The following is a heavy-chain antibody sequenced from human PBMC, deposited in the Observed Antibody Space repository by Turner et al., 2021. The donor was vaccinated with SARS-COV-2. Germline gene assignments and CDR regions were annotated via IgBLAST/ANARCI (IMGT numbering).Heavy chain of an antibody. D-gene: IGHD5-12*01. V-gene: IGHV3-49*03. J-gene: IGHJ6*02. CDR3: ASDPHGYLLYYYGMDV. CDR2: IRSKAYGGTT. Sequence: VQLVVSGGGLVQPGRTPRLSWTASGHPFGDYAMSWFRQAPGKGMEWVGFIRSKAYGGTTEYAASVKGRFTISRDDSKSIAYLQMNSLKAEDTAVYYGASDPHGYLLYYYGMDVWGQGTTVTVSS. CDR1: GHPFGDYA.